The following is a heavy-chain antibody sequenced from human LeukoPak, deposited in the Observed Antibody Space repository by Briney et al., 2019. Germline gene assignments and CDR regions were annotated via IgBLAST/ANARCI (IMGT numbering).Heavy chain of an antibody. CDR2: AYQGGST. V-gene: IGHV4-39*01. CDR1: GGSISSSSNS. CDR3: ASPTYDSSGYYHLK. D-gene: IGHD3-22*01. J-gene: IGHJ4*02. Sequence: SETLSLTCTVSGGSISSSSNSWGWIRQPPGKGLEWIGSAYQGGSTYYNPSLKSRVTISVDTSKNQFSLQLTSVTASDTAVYYCASPTYDSSGYYHLKWGQGILVTVSS.